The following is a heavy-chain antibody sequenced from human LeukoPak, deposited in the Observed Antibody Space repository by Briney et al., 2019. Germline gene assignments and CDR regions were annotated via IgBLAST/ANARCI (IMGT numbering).Heavy chain of an antibody. V-gene: IGHV4-30-4*01. Sequence: SETLSLTCTVSGGSISSGDYYWSWIRQPPGKGLEWIGYIYYSGSTSYNPSLKSRVTISVDTSKNQISLKLTSVTAADTAVYYCARHYTSGWDLDYWGQGTPVTVSS. J-gene: IGHJ4*02. CDR1: GGSISSGDYY. CDR3: ARHYTSGWDLDY. D-gene: IGHD6-19*01. CDR2: IYYSGST.